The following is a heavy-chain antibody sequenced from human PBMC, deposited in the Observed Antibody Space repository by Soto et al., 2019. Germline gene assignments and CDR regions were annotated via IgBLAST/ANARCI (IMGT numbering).Heavy chain of an antibody. CDR2: IYYSGST. J-gene: IGHJ5*02. Sequence: QPQLQESGPGLVKPSETLSLTCTVSGGSISSSRYYWGWIRQPPGKGLEWIGSIYYSGSTYYNPSHKSRVTISVDTSKNQFSLKLSSVTAADTAVYHCARHPDVARGGFDPWGQGTLVTVSS. CDR1: GGSISSSRYY. V-gene: IGHV4-39*01. D-gene: IGHD3-10*01. CDR3: ARHPDVARGGFDP.